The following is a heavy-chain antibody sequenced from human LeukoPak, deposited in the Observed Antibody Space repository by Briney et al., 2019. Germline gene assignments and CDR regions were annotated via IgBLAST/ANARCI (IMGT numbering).Heavy chain of an antibody. CDR2: INHSGST. Sequence: SETLSLTCAVYGGSFSGYYWSWIRQPPGRGLEWIGEINHSGSTNYNPSLKSRVTISVDTSKNQFSLKLSSVTAADTAVYYCARGPDKWLRLTGYFDYWGQGTLVTVSS. D-gene: IGHD5-12*01. CDR1: GGSFSGYY. J-gene: IGHJ4*02. V-gene: IGHV4-34*01. CDR3: ARGPDKWLRLTGYFDY.